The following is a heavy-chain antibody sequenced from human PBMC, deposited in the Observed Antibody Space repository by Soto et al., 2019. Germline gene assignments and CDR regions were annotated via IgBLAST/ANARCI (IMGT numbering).Heavy chain of an antibody. J-gene: IGHJ6*02. CDR3: ARGGGHDFWSGYYSDDYYYGMDV. CDR2: IYYSGST. D-gene: IGHD3-3*01. CDR1: GGSISSYY. Sequence: QVQLQESGPGLVKPSETLSLTCTVSGGSISSYYWSWIRQPPGKGLEWIGYIYYSGSTNYNPSLKSRVTISVDTSKNQFSLKLSSVTAADTAVYYCARGGGHDFWSGYYSDDYYYGMDVWGQGTTVTVSS. V-gene: IGHV4-59*01.